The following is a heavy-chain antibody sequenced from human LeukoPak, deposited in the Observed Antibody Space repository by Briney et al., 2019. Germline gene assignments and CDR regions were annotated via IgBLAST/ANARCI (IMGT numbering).Heavy chain of an antibody. CDR1: GYTFTSYY. J-gene: IGHJ6*03. D-gene: IGHD2-21*01. CDR3: ARAQYCGGDCLYYYYYYMDV. Sequence: ASVKVSCKASGYTFTSYYMHWVRQAPGQGLEWMGKINPSGGSTSYAQKFQGRVTMTRDTSTSTVYMELSSLRSEDTAVYYCARAQYCGGDCLYYYYYYMDVWGKGTTVTVSS. CDR2: INPSGGST. V-gene: IGHV1-46*03.